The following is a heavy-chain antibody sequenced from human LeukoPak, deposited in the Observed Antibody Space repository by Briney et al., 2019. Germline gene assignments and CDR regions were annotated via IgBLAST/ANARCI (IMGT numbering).Heavy chain of an antibody. CDR1: GDSISSSNYY. CDR2: IYYSGST. V-gene: IGHV4-39*07. D-gene: IGHD6-13*01. Sequence: KPSETLSLTCTVSGDSISSSNYYWGWIRQPPGKGLEWIGSIYYSGSTYYNPSLNSRVTISVDTSKNQFSLKLSSVTAADTAVYYCARVYGSSWYTQAVFDYWGQGTLV. CDR3: ARVYGSSWYTQAVFDY. J-gene: IGHJ4*02.